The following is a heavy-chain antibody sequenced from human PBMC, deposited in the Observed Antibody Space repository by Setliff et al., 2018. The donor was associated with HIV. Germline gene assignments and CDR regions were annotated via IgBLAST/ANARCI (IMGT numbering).Heavy chain of an antibody. J-gene: IGHJ3*01. D-gene: IGHD2-2*01. Sequence: PSETLSLPCTVSGGPVGTSSYYWAWIRQHPGKGLEWIGSIYYTGNTKYNPSLESRVTFSIDTYENQFSLRLASVTAADTAIYYCARDDSIVLVPAIMRGDGFDFWGQGRMVTVSS. CDR3: ARDDSIVLVPAIMRGDGFDF. CDR1: GGPVGTSSYY. V-gene: IGHV4-39*07. CDR2: IYYTGNT.